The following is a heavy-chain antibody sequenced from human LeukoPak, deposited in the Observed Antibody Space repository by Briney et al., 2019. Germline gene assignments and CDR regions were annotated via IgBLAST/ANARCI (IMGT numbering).Heavy chain of an antibody. D-gene: IGHD6-19*01. CDR3: ARDGAAAVAGAL. CDR2: IKQDGSEK. V-gene: IGHV3-7*01. Sequence: GGSLRLSCAASGFTVSSNYMSWVRQAPGKGLEWVANIKQDGSEKYYVDSVKGRFTISRDNAKNSLYLQMNSLRVEDTAVYYCARDGAAAVAGALWGQGTLVTVSS. J-gene: IGHJ4*02. CDR1: GFTVSSNY.